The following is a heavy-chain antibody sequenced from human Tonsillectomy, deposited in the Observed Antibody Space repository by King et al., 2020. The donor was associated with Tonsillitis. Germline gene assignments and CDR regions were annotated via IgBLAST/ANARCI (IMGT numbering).Heavy chain of an antibody. Sequence: QAQLVQSGAEVKKPGASVKVSCKASGYTFTSYYMHWVRQAPGQGLEWMGIINPSGGSTSYAQKFQGRVTMTRDTSTSTVYMELSSLRSEDTAVYYCARDPYVDTAMAPYYYDGMDVWGQGTTVTVSS. J-gene: IGHJ6*02. CDR1: GYTFTSYY. CDR2: INPSGGST. V-gene: IGHV1-46*01. D-gene: IGHD5-18*01. CDR3: ARDPYVDTAMAPYYYDGMDV.